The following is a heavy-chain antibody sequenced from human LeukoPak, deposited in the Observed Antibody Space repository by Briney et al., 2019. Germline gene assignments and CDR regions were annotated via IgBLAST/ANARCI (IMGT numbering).Heavy chain of an antibody. Sequence: GGSLRLSCAASVFTFSSYSMNWVRQAPGKGLEWVSSISSSGSYIYYADSVKGRLTISRDNAKSSLYLQMNSLRAEDTAVYYCARDSITYYDFWSGYFYYMDVWGKGTTVTVSS. CDR2: ISSSGSYI. D-gene: IGHD3-3*01. V-gene: IGHV3-21*01. CDR1: VFTFSSYS. J-gene: IGHJ6*03. CDR3: ARDSITYYDFWSGYFYYMDV.